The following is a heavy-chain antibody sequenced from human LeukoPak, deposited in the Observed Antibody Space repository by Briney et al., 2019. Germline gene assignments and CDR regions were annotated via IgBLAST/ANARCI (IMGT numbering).Heavy chain of an antibody. Sequence: PGGSLRLSCAASGFIFSSHGMHWVRHAPGKGLEWLAFIQNDGRRKDYVDSVRGRFTISRDSSKNTMYLEMSSLRAEDTAVYYCAKDFDRNYSLDYWGQGALVTVSS. V-gene: IGHV3-30*02. CDR3: AKDFDRNYSLDY. D-gene: IGHD1-14*01. CDR2: IQNDGRRK. J-gene: IGHJ4*02. CDR1: GFIFSSHG.